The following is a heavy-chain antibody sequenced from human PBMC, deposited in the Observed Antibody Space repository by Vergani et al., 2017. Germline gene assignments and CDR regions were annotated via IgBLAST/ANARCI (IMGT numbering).Heavy chain of an antibody. CDR2: ISSSSSYI. CDR3: ARDLSRATGVPYYFDY. D-gene: IGHD7-27*01. CDR1: GFTFSSYS. J-gene: IGHJ4*02. Sequence: VQLEESGGGLVKPGGSLRLSCAASGFTFSSYSMNWVRQAPGKGLEWVSSISSSSSYIYYADSVKGRFTISRDNAKNSLYLQMNSLRAEDTAVYYCARDLSRATGVPYYFDYWGQGTLVTVSS. V-gene: IGHV3-21*01.